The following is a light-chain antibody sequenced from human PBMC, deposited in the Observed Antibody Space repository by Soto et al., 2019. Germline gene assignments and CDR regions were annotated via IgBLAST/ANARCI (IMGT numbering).Light chain of an antibody. V-gene: IGKV1-39*01. Sequence: DLQMTQSPSSLSASVGDRVTITCRASQSISRFLNWYQQKSGKPPQLLIYAASSLQSGVPSRFSGSGPGTDFTLTIGSLQPEDFATYYCQQTYITPPWTFGQGSKVEIK. CDR2: AAS. CDR3: QQTYITPPWT. J-gene: IGKJ1*01. CDR1: QSISRF.